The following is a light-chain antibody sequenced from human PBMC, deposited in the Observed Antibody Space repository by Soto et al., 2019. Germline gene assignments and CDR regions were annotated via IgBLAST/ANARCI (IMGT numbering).Light chain of an antibody. CDR1: QSVDNY. V-gene: IGKV3-11*01. J-gene: IGKJ5*01. Sequence: EIVLTQSPATLSLCPGERATLSCRASQSVDNYLAWYQQKPGQAPRLLIYDATNRARGIPARFRGSGSGTDFTLTISSLEPEDFAVYYCQQRSNWITFGQGTRLEIK. CDR3: QQRSNWIT. CDR2: DAT.